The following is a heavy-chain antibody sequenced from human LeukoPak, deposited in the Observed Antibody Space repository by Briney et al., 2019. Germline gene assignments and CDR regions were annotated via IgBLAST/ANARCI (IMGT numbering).Heavy chain of an antibody. CDR2: IKGKTDGGTT. CDR3: TTEMYYYDSSGPPGGY. CDR1: GFTFSNAW. Sequence: PGGSLRLSCAASGFTFSNAWMSWVRQAPGKGLEWVGRIKGKTDGGTTDYAAPVKGRFTISRDDSKNTLYLQMNSLKTEDTAVYYCTTEMYYYDSSGPPGGYWGQGTLVTVSS. D-gene: IGHD3-22*01. J-gene: IGHJ4*02. V-gene: IGHV3-15*01.